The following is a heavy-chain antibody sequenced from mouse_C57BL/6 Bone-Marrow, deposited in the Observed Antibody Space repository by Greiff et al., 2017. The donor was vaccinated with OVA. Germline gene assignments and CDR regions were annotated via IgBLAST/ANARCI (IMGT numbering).Heavy chain of an antibody. CDR1: GYTFTSYW. J-gene: IGHJ3*01. V-gene: IGHV1-69*01. CDR2: IDPSDSYT. Sequence: QVQLQQPGAELVMPGASVKLSCKASGYTFTSYWMHWVKQRPGQGLEWIGEIDPSDSYTNYNQKFKGKSTLTVDKSSSTAYMQLSSLTSEDSAVDYYARMEGYGSSAWFAYWGQGTLVTVSA. CDR3: ARMEGYGSSAWFAY. D-gene: IGHD1-1*01.